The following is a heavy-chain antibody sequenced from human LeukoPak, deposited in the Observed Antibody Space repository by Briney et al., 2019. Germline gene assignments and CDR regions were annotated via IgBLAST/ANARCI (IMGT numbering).Heavy chain of an antibody. CDR1: GFTFSSYS. CDR2: ISSSSSYI. J-gene: IGHJ4*02. V-gene: IGHV3-21*01. Sequence: GGSLRLSCAASGFTFSSYSMNWVRQAPGKGLEWVSSISSSSSYIYYADSVKGRFTISRDNAKNSLYLQMNSLRAEDTAVYYCARFGNTYYYGSSGYYLDYWGQGTLVTVSS. D-gene: IGHD3-22*01. CDR3: ARFGNTYYYGSSGYYLDY.